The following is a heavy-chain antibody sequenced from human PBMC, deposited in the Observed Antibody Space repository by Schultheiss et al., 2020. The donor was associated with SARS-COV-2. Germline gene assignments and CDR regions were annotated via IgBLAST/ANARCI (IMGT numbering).Heavy chain of an antibody. CDR2: IYSGGST. D-gene: IGHD1-26*01. CDR1: GFTFSSYA. Sequence: GGSLRLSCAASGFTFSSYAMSWVRQAPGKGLEWVSVIYSGGSTYYADSVKGRFTISRDNAKNSLYLQMNSLRAEDTAVYYCARSVGTLEGAWAFGYWGQGTLVTVSS. CDR3: ARSVGTLEGAWAFGY. J-gene: IGHJ4*02. V-gene: IGHV3-66*02.